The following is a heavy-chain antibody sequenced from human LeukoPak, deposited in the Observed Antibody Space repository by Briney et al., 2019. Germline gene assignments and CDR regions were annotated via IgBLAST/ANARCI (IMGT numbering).Heavy chain of an antibody. CDR1: GFTFGSYG. V-gene: IGHV3-30*18. D-gene: IGHD5-12*01. CDR2: ISYDGRSK. Sequence: GRSLRLSCAASGFTFGSYGMHWVRQAPGKGLEWVAVISYDGRSKYYSDSVKGRFTISRDDSKNTQYPQMNSLRGEDTAVYFCAKGGVATVDYLDYWGQGTLVTVSS. J-gene: IGHJ4*02. CDR3: AKGGVATVDYLDY.